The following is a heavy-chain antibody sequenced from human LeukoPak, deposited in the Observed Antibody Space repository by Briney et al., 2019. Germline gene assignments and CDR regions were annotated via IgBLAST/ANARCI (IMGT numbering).Heavy chain of an antibody. V-gene: IGHV3-23*01. J-gene: IGHJ4*02. D-gene: IGHD6-13*01. CDR3: AKHLDYSRTHTDY. Sequence: GGSLRLSCAASGFTFSRSAMSWVPQAPGKGLEWVSTIRSSGTHTYYADSVKGRFPISRDNSKNTVYLQKNSLRAEDTAVYYCAKHLDYSRTHTDYWGQGTPVTVSS. CDR2: IRSSGTHT. CDR1: GFTFSRSA.